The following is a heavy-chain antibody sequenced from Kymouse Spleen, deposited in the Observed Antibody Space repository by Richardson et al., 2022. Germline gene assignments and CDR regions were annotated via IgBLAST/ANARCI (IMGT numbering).Heavy chain of an antibody. Sequence: QVQLQQSGPGLVKPSQTLSLTCAISGDSVSSNSAAWNWIRQSPSRGLEWLGRTYYRSKWYNDYAVSVKSRITINPDTSKNQFSLQLNSVTPEDTAVYYCARDIAAAGRNYYYYYGMDVWGQGTTVTVSS. D-gene: IGHD6-13*01. CDR3: ARDIAAAGRNYYYYYGMDV. J-gene: IGHJ6*02. V-gene: IGHV6-1*01. CDR2: TYYRSKWYN. CDR1: GDSVSSNSAA.